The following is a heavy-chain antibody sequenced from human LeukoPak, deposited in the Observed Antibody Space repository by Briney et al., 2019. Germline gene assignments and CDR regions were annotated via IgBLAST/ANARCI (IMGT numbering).Heavy chain of an antibody. D-gene: IGHD4-17*01. J-gene: IGHJ6*03. CDR1: GGSINSYY. CDR2: IYTRGSS. Sequence: SETLSLTCTVSGGSINSYYWSWIRQPAGKGLEWIGRIYTRGSSNYNPSLKSRVTMSVDTSKNQFSLRLTSVTAADTAVYYCARAAYGDYRYYYFYLDVWGKGTTVTVSS. V-gene: IGHV4-4*07. CDR3: ARAAYGDYRYYYFYLDV.